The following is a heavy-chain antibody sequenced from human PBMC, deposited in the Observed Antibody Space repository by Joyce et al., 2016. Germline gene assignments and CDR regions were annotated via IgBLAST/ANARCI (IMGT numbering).Heavy chain of an antibody. V-gene: IGHV4-31*03. CDR2: IYYSGST. J-gene: IGHJ3*02. CDR3: ARGSPGDAFDI. CDR1: GGSISSGGYY. Sequence: QVQLQESGPGLVKPSQTLSLTCTVSGGSISSGGYYWSWIRKHPGKGLEWIGYIYYSGSTYYNPSLKRRVTISVDTSNNQFSLKLTSVTAADTAVYYCARGSPGDAFDIWGQGTMVTVSS.